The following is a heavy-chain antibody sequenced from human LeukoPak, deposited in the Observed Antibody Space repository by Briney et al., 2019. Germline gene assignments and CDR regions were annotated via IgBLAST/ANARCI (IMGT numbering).Heavy chain of an antibody. CDR2: IYPADSDT. Sequence: GESLKISCKGSGYSFTSYWIGWVRHMPGKGLEWMGIIYPADSDTRYSPSFQGQVTISADKSISTAYLQWSSLKASDTAMYYCARHHYDILTAHTAFDYWGQGTLVTASS. J-gene: IGHJ4*02. CDR3: ARHHYDILTAHTAFDY. D-gene: IGHD3-9*01. CDR1: GYSFTSYW. V-gene: IGHV5-51*01.